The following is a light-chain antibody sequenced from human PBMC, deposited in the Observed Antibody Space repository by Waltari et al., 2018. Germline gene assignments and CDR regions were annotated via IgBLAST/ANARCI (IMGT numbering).Light chain of an antibody. Sequence: YRHTPGTSPKRFILGNNRRRSGVPDRFSGSKSGTSSSLAIRGLRSEDEADYYCATWDDRLTAVFGGGTKLTVL. J-gene: IGLJ2*01. CDR2: GNN. V-gene: IGLV1-47*01. CDR3: ATWDDRLTAV.